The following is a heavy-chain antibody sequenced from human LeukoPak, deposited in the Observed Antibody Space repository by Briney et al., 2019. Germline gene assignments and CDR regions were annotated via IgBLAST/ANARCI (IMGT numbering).Heavy chain of an antibody. CDR3: AFSYGTT. CDR1: GYRFISNW. CDR2: IYPGDSDT. V-gene: IGHV5-51*01. J-gene: IGHJ5*02. D-gene: IGHD5-18*01. Sequence: GESLKISCKGPGYRFISNWIGWVGQLPGKGLDWMGIIYPGDSDTRYSPSFQGQVTNSADRSISTAYLQWSSLKAADTAMYYCAFSYGTTWGQGTLVTVSS.